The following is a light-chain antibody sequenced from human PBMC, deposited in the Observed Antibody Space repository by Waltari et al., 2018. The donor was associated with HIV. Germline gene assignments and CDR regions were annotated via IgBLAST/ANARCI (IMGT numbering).Light chain of an antibody. V-gene: IGLV1-40*01. CDR1: SSNIGAGFD. CDR3: QSYDSGLSVV. J-gene: IGLJ3*02. Sequence: QSVLTQPPSVSGAPGQRVTISCTGNSSNIGAGFDVHWYQQLPGTAPKLLIYGGTMRPSGLPDRFSGSNSGTSASLAITGLQAEDEADYYCQSYDSGLSVVFGGGTKLTVL. CDR2: GGT.